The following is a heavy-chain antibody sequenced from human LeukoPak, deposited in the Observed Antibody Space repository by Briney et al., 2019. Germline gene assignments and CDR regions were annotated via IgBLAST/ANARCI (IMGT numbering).Heavy chain of an antibody. CDR1: GFTFSNRN. Sequence: GGSLRLSCAASGFTFSNRNMNWVRQAPGKGLEWVSYISSSSNTRYYADSVKGRFTISRDNAKNSMYLQMNSLRAEGTAVYYCATDTYYDILTGIPYFDYWGQGTLLTVSS. CDR3: ATDTYYDILTGIPYFDY. CDR2: ISSSSNTR. V-gene: IGHV3-48*01. J-gene: IGHJ4*02. D-gene: IGHD3-9*01.